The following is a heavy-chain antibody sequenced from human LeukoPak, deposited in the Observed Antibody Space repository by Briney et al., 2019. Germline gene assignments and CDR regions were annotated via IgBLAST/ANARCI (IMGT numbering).Heavy chain of an antibody. J-gene: IGHJ4*02. CDR1: GYTFTGYY. CDR2: INPNSGGT. D-gene: IGHD2-21*02. Sequence: ASVKVSCKPSGYTFTGYYIQWVRQAPGQGLEWMGWINPNSGGTNYAQKFQGRVTMTRDTSISTAYMELSSLRSDDTAVYYCPRGGVVVVTAWNYWGQGTLVTVSS. CDR3: PRGGVVVVTAWNY. V-gene: IGHV1-2*02.